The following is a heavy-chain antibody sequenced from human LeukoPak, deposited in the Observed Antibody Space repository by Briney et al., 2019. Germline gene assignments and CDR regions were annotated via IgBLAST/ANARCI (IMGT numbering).Heavy chain of an antibody. D-gene: IGHD3-22*01. V-gene: IGHV1-2*02. CDR2: INPNSGGT. J-gene: IGHJ5*02. CDR3: ARTYYDSSGYYFKYNWFDP. Sequence: ASVKVSCKASGYTFTGYCMHWVRQAPGQGLEWMGWINPNSGGTNYAQKFQGRVTMTRDTSISTAYMELSRLRSDDTAVYYCARTYYDSSGYYFKYNWFDPWGQGTLVTVSS. CDR1: GYTFTGYC.